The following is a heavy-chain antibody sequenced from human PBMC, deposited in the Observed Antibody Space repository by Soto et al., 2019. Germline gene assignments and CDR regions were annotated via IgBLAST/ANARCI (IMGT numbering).Heavy chain of an antibody. J-gene: IGHJ4*02. V-gene: IGHV3-74*01. D-gene: IGHD5-18*01. CDR2: INPDGSDT. Sequence: VGSLRLSCAASGFTFSRYWMHWVRQAPGKGLVWVSRINPDGSDTDYADSVKGRFTISRDNAKNTVYLQMNSLRADDTAVFYCGRGGSDSPMAPGYWGQGTLVTVSS. CDR3: GRGGSDSPMAPGY. CDR1: GFTFSRYW.